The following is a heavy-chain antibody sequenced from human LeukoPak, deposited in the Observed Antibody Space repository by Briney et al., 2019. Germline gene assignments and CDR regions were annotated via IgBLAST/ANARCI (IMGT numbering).Heavy chain of an antibody. D-gene: IGHD6-13*01. CDR3: ARGYSSSWYVY. Sequence: GGSLRLSCAASGFTVSSNYMSWVRQAPGKGLEWVSVIYSGGSTYYADSVKGRFTISRDNSKNTLYLQMNSLRGEDTAVYYCARGYSSSWYVYRGQGTLVTVSS. J-gene: IGHJ4*02. V-gene: IGHV3-53*01. CDR2: IYSGGST. CDR1: GFTVSSNY.